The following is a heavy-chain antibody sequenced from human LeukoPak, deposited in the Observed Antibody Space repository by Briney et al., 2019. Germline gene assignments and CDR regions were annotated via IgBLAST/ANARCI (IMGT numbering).Heavy chain of an antibody. Sequence: PGGSLRLSCAASGFTFSSYSMNWVRQAPGKGLEWVSSISSSSGYIYYADSVKGRFTISRDNAKNSLYLQMNSLRAEDTAVYYCARAGPGTLTGYLDYWGQGTLVTVSS. CDR1: GFTFSSYS. D-gene: IGHD3-9*01. V-gene: IGHV3-21*01. CDR3: ARAGPGTLTGYLDY. CDR2: ISSSSGYI. J-gene: IGHJ4*02.